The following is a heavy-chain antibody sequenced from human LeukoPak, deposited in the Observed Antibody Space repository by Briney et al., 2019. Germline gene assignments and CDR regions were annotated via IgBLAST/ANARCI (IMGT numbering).Heavy chain of an antibody. J-gene: IGHJ6*03. V-gene: IGHV4-4*07. CDR2: FYTSGST. Sequence: SETLSLTCTVSGGPISSYYWSWIRQPAGKGLEWIGRFYTSGSTNYNPSLKSRVTMSVDTSKNQFSLKLSSVTAADTAVYYCARVVGQGIAARPGRYYYYYMDVWGKGTTVTVSS. CDR3: ARVVGQGIAARPGRYYYYYMDV. CDR1: GGPISSYY. D-gene: IGHD6-6*01.